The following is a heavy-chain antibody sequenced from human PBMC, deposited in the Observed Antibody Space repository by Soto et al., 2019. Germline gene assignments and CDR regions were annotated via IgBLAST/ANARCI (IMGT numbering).Heavy chain of an antibody. J-gene: IGHJ4*02. CDR1: GVTFTNHG. CDR3: ASGEGQNGHDTRFDH. D-gene: IGHD5-12*01. CDR2: ISYNGIDK. V-gene: IGHV3-30*03. Sequence: QMHLVESGGGLVQPAMSLRLSCAVSGVTFTNHGIHWVRQAPGKGLEWVADISYNGIDKWAVDYVKGRFTISRDNFGDKAYLQMNGLRPEDTAVYYCASGEGQNGHDTRFDHWGQGTLVTVSS.